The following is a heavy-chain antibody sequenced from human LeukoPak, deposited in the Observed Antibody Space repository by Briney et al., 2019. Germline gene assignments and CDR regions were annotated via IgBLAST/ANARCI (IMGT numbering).Heavy chain of an antibody. J-gene: IGHJ4*02. CDR1: GFTFNIYE. CDR3: AKNRWGSVATPDS. D-gene: IGHD5-12*01. CDR2: INTDSSSI. V-gene: IGHV3-48*04. Sequence: GGSLRLSCAASGFTFNIYEMNWVRQAPGKGLEWISHINTDSSSIHYADSMKGRFTISRDNSKNTVYLQMNSLAIEDTAIYYCAKNRWGSVATPDSWGQGTVVTVSS.